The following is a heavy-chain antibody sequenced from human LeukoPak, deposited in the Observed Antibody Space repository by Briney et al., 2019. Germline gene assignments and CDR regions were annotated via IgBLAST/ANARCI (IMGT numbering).Heavy chain of an antibody. D-gene: IGHD6-19*01. V-gene: IGHV4-34*01. Sequence: PSETLSLTCGVYGGSYSDYYWSWIRQAPGKGLEWIGEINHSGTTSYNPSLKSRVTISVDMSKNHFSLRLRSVTAADTAMYYCARGTLYRGWSYYLDFWGQGSQVTVSS. CDR3: ARGTLYRGWSYYLDF. J-gene: IGHJ4*02. CDR2: INHSGTT. CDR1: GGSYSDYY.